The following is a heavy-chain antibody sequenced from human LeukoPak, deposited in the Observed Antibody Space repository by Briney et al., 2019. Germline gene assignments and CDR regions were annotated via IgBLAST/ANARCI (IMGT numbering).Heavy chain of an antibody. CDR3: VRLGGGAGAWYEGRGDFDY. V-gene: IGHV5-51*01. CDR2: IYTGDSDR. J-gene: IGHJ4*02. Sequence: AGAPLQICGKGSGSIVTTNWIGWGRPVRGRGLEGVGIIYTGDSDRRHSPSFQGQVTISADKSISTAYLQWNSLKASDTATYYCVRLGGGAGAWYEGRGDFDYWGQGTLVTVSS. D-gene: IGHD6-19*01. CDR1: GSIVTTNW.